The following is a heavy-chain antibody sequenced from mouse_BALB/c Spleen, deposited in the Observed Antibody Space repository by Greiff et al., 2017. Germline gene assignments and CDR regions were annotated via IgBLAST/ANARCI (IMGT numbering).Heavy chain of an antibody. V-gene: IGHV5-17*02. D-gene: IGHD1-1*01. J-gene: IGHJ4*01. Sequence: EVQLQESGGGLVQPGGSRKLSCAASGFTFSSFGMHWVRQAPEKGLEWVAYISSGSSTIYYADTVKGRFTISRDNPKNTLFLQMTSLRSEDTAMYYCARTYYGSSYDAMDYWGQGTSVTVSS. CDR1: GFTFSSFG. CDR3: ARTYYGSSYDAMDY. CDR2: ISSGSSTI.